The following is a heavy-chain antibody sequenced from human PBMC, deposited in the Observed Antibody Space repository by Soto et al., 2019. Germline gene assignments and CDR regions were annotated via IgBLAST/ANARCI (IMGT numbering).Heavy chain of an antibody. CDR2: ISGSGGST. CDR1: GFTFSSYA. V-gene: IGHV3-23*01. Sequence: EVQLLESGGGLVQPGGSLRLSCAASGFTFSSYAMSWVRQAPGKGLEWVSAISGSGGSTYYADSVKGRFTISRDNSKNTLYLQMNSLRAEDTAVYYCAKNPYHGGNSKGSNWYFDLWGRGTLVTVSS. J-gene: IGHJ2*01. D-gene: IGHD2-21*02. CDR3: AKNPYHGGNSKGSNWYFDL.